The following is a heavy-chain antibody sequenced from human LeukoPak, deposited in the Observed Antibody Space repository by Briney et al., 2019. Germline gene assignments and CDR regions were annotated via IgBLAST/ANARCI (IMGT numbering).Heavy chain of an antibody. CDR2: ISGSGGST. CDR1: GFTFSSYA. V-gene: IGHV3-23*01. CDR3: AKARGYYPAYYFDY. J-gene: IGHJ4*02. Sequence: QTGGSLRLSCAASGFTFSSYAMSWVRQAPGKGLEWVSAISGSGGSTYYADSVKGRFTISRDNSKNTLYLQTNSLRAEDTAVYYCAKARGYYPAYYFDYWGQGTLVTVSS. D-gene: IGHD3-22*01.